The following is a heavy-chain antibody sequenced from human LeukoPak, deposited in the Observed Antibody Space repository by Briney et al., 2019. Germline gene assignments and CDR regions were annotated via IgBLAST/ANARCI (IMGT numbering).Heavy chain of an antibody. V-gene: IGHV4-34*01. CDR1: VGPFSVYY. CDR2: INHSGST. Sequence: SETLSLTCAVSVGPFSVYYSRGGRQPPGKGLEWIGEINHSGSTNYNPSLKSRVTISVDTSKNQFSLKLSSVTAADTAGYYSARALRDCSSTSCYLPFNVWGKGTTVTVSS. CDR3: ARALRDCSSTSCYLPFNV. D-gene: IGHD2-2*01. J-gene: IGHJ6*04.